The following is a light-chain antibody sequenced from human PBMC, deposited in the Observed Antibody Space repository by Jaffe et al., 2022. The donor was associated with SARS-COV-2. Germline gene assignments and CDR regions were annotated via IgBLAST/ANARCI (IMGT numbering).Light chain of an antibody. J-gene: IGLJ3*02. CDR3: QSAPDNTWV. CDR1: VLVKKY. Sequence: SYELTQPSSVSVSPGQTARITCSGDVLVKKYVRWFQQKPGQAPVVVIHKDSERPSGIPGRFSGSSSGTTVTLTISGAQVEDEADYYCQSAPDNTWVFGGGTKLTVL. V-gene: IGLV3-27*01. CDR2: KDS.